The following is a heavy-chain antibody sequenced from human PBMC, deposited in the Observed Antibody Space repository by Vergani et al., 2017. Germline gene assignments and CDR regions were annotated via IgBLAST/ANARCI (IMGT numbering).Heavy chain of an antibody. CDR2: IKSKTDGGTT. Sequence: EVQLVESGGGLVKPGGSLRLSCAASGFTFSNAWMSWVRQATGKGLEWVGRIKSKTDGGTTDYAAPVKGRFTIARDDSQNTLYLQMNSLKTEDTAVYYCTTDPGYAYDRSCYPGYFQHWGQGTLVTVSS. CDR3: TTDPGYAYDRSCYPGYFQH. D-gene: IGHD3-22*01. V-gene: IGHV3-15*01. CDR1: GFTFSNAW. J-gene: IGHJ1*01.